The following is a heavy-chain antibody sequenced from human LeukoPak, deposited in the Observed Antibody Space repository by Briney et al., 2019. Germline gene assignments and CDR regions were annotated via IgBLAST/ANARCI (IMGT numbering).Heavy chain of an antibody. V-gene: IGHV3-53*01. Sequence: GGSLRLSCAASGFIVSTNYMSWVRQAPGKGLEWVSVIYSGGSTYYADSVRGRFTISRDNSKNTLYLQMNSLRAEDTAVYYCAKEASGHISDYIDNWGQGTLVTVSS. D-gene: IGHD5-12*01. J-gene: IGHJ4*02. CDR2: IYSGGST. CDR3: AKEASGHISDYIDN. CDR1: GFIVSTNY.